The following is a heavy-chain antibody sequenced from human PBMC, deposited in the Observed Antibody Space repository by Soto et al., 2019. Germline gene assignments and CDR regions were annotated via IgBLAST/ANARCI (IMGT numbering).Heavy chain of an antibody. Sequence: EVQLVESGGGLVQPGGSLRLSCAASGFTFSGYWMHWVRQSPGKGLVWVSRLNSDGSITSYVDSVKGRFAISRDNAKNTLYLQMSSRRAEDTAVYFCARGGAYNGGWFSWGPGTLVTVSS. CDR2: LNSDGSIT. D-gene: IGHD6-19*01. J-gene: IGHJ4*02. CDR3: ARGGAYNGGWFS. CDR1: GFTFSGYW. V-gene: IGHV3-74*01.